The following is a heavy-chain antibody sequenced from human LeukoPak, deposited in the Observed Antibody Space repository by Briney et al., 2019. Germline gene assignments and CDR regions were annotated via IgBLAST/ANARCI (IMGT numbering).Heavy chain of an antibody. D-gene: IGHD5-18*01. Sequence: SETLSLTCAVYGGSFSGYYWSWIRQPPGKGLEWIGEINHSGSTNYNPSLKSRVTISIDTSKNQFSLKLSSMTAADTAVYYCARGTAMVNFDYWGQGTLVTVSS. V-gene: IGHV4-34*01. CDR3: ARGTAMVNFDY. J-gene: IGHJ4*02. CDR2: INHSGST. CDR1: GGSFSGYY.